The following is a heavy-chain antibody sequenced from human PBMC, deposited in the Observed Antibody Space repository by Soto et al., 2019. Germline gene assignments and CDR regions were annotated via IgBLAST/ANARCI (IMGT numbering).Heavy chain of an antibody. CDR2: IYHSGST. CDR3: ARDGGYCSSTSCYGTYYYYYGMDV. J-gene: IGHJ6*02. D-gene: IGHD2-2*01. Sequence: SETLSLTCIVSNFSISSSNWWSWVRQPPGKGLEWIGEIYHSGSTNYNPSLKSRVTISVDKSKNQFSLKLSSVTAADTAVYYCARDGGYCSSTSCYGTYYYYYGMDVWGQGPTVPVS. V-gene: IGHV4-4*02. CDR1: NFSISSSNW.